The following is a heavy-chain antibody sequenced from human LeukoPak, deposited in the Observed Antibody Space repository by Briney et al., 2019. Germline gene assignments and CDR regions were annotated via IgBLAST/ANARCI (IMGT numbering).Heavy chain of an antibody. CDR3: ARGGTGDIVVVVAAFDY. D-gene: IGHD2-15*01. Sequence: SETLSLTCAVYGGSFSGYYWSRIRQPPGKGLEWIGEINHSGSTNSNPSLKSRVTISVDTSKNQFSLKLSSVTAADTAVYYCARGGTGDIVVVVAAFDYWGQGTLVIVSS. J-gene: IGHJ4*02. CDR2: INHSGST. V-gene: IGHV4-34*01. CDR1: GGSFSGYY.